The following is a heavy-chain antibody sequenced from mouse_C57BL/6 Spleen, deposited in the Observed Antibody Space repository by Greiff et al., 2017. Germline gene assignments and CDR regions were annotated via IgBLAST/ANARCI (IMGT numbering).Heavy chain of an antibody. CDR2: ISSGSSTI. J-gene: IGHJ1*03. V-gene: IGHV5-17*01. Sequence: EVQGVESGGGLVKPGGSLKLSCAASGFTFSDYGMHWVRQAPEKGLEWVAYISSGSSTIYYADTVKGRFTISRDNAKNTLFLQMTSLRAEDTATYYWARYYRGYFDVWGTGTTVTVSS. CDR3: ARYYRGYFDV. D-gene: IGHD2-14*01. CDR1: GFTFSDYG.